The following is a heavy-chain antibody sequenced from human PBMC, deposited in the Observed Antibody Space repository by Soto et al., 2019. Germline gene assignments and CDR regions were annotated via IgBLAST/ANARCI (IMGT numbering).Heavy chain of an antibody. J-gene: IGHJ2*01. D-gene: IGHD3-16*02. CDR3: TGGVIGGRDWYFAF. Sequence: AGGSLRLSCAASGFIFSDYSMNWVRQAPGQGLEWVSSISAGSTYIYYTDSAKGRFTVSRDNAENSVYLQMNSLRAEDTAVYYCTGGVIGGRDWYFAFWGRGALVTVSS. CDR1: GFIFSDYS. V-gene: IGHV3-21*01. CDR2: ISAGSTYI.